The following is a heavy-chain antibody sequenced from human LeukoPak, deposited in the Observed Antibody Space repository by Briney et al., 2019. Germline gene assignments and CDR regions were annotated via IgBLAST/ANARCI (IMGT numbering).Heavy chain of an antibody. V-gene: IGHV4-59*08. D-gene: IGHD6-6*01. J-gene: IGHJ6*03. CDR1: GGSISSYY. CDR3: ARHFQSLASGSSDYYYYVDV. CDR2: IYYSGST. Sequence: PSETLSLTCTVSGGSISSYYWSWIRQPPGKGLEWIGYIYYSGSTNYNPSLKSRVTISVDTSKNQFSLKLSSVTAADTAVYYCARHFQSLASGSSDYYYYVDVWGKGTTVTVSS.